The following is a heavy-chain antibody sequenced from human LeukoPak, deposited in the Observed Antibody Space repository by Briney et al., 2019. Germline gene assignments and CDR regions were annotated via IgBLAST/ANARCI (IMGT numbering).Heavy chain of an antibody. CDR2: ITSGTTYI. D-gene: IGHD6-6*01. CDR3: ARWPYSSSYYFDY. Sequence: GGSLRLSCAASGFTFSDYNMNWVRQSREKGLEWVSSITSGTTYIYYADSVRGRFTLSRDNAKNSLYLQMNSLRAEDTAVYYCARWPYSSSYYFDYWGQGTLVTVSS. V-gene: IGHV3-21*01. J-gene: IGHJ4*02. CDR1: GFTFSDYN.